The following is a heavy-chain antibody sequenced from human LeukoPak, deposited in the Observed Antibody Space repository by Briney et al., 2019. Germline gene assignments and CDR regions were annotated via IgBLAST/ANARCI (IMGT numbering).Heavy chain of an antibody. CDR2: MYYSGST. J-gene: IGHJ6*02. V-gene: IGHV4-59*08. CDR3: ARHGNSLYGLLMDV. D-gene: IGHD4-17*01. CDR1: GGSLSSYY. Sequence: SETLSLTCTVSGGSLSSYYWRWIRQPPGKGREWIGYMYYSGSTNYNPSLKSRVTISVDTSKNQFSLKLSSVTAADTAVYYCARHGNSLYGLLMDVWGQGTTVTVSS.